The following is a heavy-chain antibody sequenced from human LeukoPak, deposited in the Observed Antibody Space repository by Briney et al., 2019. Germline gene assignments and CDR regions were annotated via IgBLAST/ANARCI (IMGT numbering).Heavy chain of an antibody. D-gene: IGHD3-3*01. J-gene: IGHJ4*02. Sequence: SVKVSCKASGGTFSIYAISWVRQAPGQGLEWMGGIIPIFGTANYAQMFQGRVTITADESTSKAYMELSSLRSEDTAVYYCARALGRFWNFDYWGQGTLSPSPQ. CDR3: ARALGRFWNFDY. V-gene: IGHV1-69*13. CDR1: GGTFSIYA. CDR2: IIPIFGTA.